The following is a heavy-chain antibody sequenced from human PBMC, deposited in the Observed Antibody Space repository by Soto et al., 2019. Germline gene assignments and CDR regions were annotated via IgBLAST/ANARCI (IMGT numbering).Heavy chain of an antibody. CDR1: GGSISSGSYY. Sequence: QVQLQESGPGLVKPSETLSLTCTVSGGSISSGSYYWSWIRQPPGKGLEWMGYLYYSGYTNYSPSLKRRDTILADPSKKQFCLKLSCVVAADTAVYFCARQKELQYQLLFAYWGQGSLVTVSS. D-gene: IGHD2-2*01. CDR2: LYYSGYT. CDR3: ARQKELQYQLLFAY. V-gene: IGHV4-61*01. J-gene: IGHJ4*02.